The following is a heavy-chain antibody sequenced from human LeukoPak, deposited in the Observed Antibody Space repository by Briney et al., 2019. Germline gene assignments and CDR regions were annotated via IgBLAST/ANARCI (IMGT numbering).Heavy chain of an antibody. V-gene: IGHV1-2*02. D-gene: IGHD2-15*01. CDR3: AREDSPGGGCYFDY. Sequence: ASVKVSCKASGYTFTCYYMHWVRQAPGQGLEWMGWINPNSGGTNYAQKFQGRVTMTRDTSISTAYMELSSLRSDDTAVYYCAREDSPGGGCYFDYWGQGTLVTVSS. CDR2: INPNSGGT. J-gene: IGHJ4*02. CDR1: GYTFTCYY.